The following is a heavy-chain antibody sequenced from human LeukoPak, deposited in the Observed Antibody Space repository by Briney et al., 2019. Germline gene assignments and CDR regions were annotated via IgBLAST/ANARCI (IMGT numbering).Heavy chain of an antibody. D-gene: IGHD3-22*01. CDR1: GGSISSGGYY. Sequence: SQTLYLTYTVSGGSISSGGYYWSWIRQHPGKGLEWIGYIYYSGSTNYNPSLKSRVTISVDTSKNQFSLKLSSVTAADTAVYYCARFDYYDSSGYFLHGWFDPWGQGTLVTVSS. J-gene: IGHJ5*02. V-gene: IGHV4-61*08. CDR2: IYYSGST. CDR3: ARFDYYDSSGYFLHGWFDP.